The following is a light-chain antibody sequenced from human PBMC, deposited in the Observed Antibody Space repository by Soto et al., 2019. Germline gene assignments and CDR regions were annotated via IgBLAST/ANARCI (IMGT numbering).Light chain of an antibody. J-gene: IGKJ5*01. V-gene: IGKV3-20*01. CDR1: QSLSTF. CDR3: QQYGSSPIT. CDR2: DAS. Sequence: EIVMTQSPATLSVSPGERATLSCRASQSLSTFLAWYRQKPGQAPRLLIYDASNRASGIPPRFSGSGSGTDFTLTISSLEPEDFAVYYCQQYGSSPITFGQGTRLEIK.